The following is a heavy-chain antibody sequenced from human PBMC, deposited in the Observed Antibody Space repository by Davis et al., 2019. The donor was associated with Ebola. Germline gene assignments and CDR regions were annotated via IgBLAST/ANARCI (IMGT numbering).Heavy chain of an antibody. V-gene: IGHV3-74*01. D-gene: IGHD2-2*01. J-gene: IGHJ6*03. CDR3: AKGANIVVVPAAMHYMDV. CDR1: GFTFSSYW. CDR2: INSDGSST. Sequence: GESLKISCAASGFTFSSYWMHWVRQAPGKGLVWVSRINSDGSSTSYADSVKGRFTISRDNSKNTLYLQMNSLRAEDTAVYYCAKGANIVVVPAAMHYMDVWGKGTTVTVSS.